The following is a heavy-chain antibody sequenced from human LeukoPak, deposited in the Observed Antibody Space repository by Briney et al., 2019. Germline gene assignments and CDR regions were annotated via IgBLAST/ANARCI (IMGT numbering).Heavy chain of an antibody. CDR1: GFTFSSYG. CDR2: TWYDGSNK. V-gene: IGHV3-33*01. D-gene: IGHD6-13*01. J-gene: IGHJ5*02. Sequence: PGRSLRLSCAASGFTFSSYGMHWVRQAPGKGLEWVALTWYDGSNKSYGDSVKGRFTISRDNSKNTLYLQMSSLRAEDTAVYYCARGSSTSGFLPWGQGTLVTVSS. CDR3: ARGSSTSGFLP.